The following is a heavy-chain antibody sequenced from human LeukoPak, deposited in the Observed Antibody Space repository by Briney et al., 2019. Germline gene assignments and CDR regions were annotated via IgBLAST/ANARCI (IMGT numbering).Heavy chain of an antibody. V-gene: IGHV1-69*05. CDR2: IIPIFGTA. J-gene: IGHJ6*03. CDR1: GGTFSSYA. D-gene: IGHD5-18*01. Sequence: GASVKVSCKASGGTFSSYAISWVRQAPGQGLEWMGGIIPIFGTANYAQKFQGRVTITTDESTSTAYMELGSLRSEDTAVYYCAVGGYSSYYYYYYYMDVWGKGTMVTVSS. CDR3: AVGGYSSYYYYYYYMDV.